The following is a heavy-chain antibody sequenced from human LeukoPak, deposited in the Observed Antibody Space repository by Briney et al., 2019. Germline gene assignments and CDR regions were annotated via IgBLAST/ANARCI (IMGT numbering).Heavy chain of an antibody. D-gene: IGHD7-27*01. J-gene: IGHJ6*03. Sequence: GGSLRLSCAASGFTFSSYAMSWVRQAPGKGLEWVSAISGSGGSTYYADSVKGRFTISRDNSKNTLYLQMNSLRAEDTAVYYCAKGTKLGIGYYYYYMDVWGKGTTVTVSS. CDR3: AKGTKLGIGYYYYYMDV. CDR2: ISGSGGST. V-gene: IGHV3-23*01. CDR1: GFTFSSYA.